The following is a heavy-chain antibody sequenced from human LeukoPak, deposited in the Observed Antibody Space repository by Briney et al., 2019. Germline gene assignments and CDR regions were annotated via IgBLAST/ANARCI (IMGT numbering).Heavy chain of an antibody. CDR3: AKAQRKKRATMITVANDAFDV. CDR2: ISAGGGST. Sequence: GGSLRLSXAVSDFTFSDYAMSWVRQSPGRGLEWVSGISAGGGSTYYADSVKGRFTISKDKSKNTLDLQMNSLRVEDTALYYCAKAQRKKRATMITVANDAFDVWGQGTMVTVSS. D-gene: IGHD3-22*01. V-gene: IGHV3-23*01. J-gene: IGHJ3*01. CDR1: DFTFSDYA.